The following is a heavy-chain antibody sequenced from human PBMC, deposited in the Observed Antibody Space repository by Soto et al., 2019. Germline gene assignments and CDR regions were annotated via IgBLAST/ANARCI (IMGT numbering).Heavy chain of an antibody. D-gene: IGHD2-8*01. J-gene: IGHJ4*02. V-gene: IGHV4-39*01. CDR3: VSQRTSVLTQAYFDY. CDR1: VGSVSNSNYY. Sequence: SETLSLTCAVSVGSVSNSNYYWVWIRHSPGKGLEWIGSVYYRGRSYSKSSVKSRVTISVDTSKNQFSLNLNSVTASDTAVYYCVSQRTSVLTQAYFDYWGPGALVTVS. CDR2: VYYRGRS.